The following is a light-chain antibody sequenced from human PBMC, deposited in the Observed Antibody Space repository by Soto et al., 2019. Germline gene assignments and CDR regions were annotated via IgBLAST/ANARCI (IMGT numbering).Light chain of an antibody. CDR3: HQRANWPPT. Sequence: EIVLTQSPATLSLSPGDTATLSCRASQSVSSYLIWYQQKPGQAPRLLIYDASNRATGVPARFRGSGSETDFTLTISSLEPEDFAVYYCHQRANWPPTFGGGTKVEIK. CDR1: QSVSSY. CDR2: DAS. V-gene: IGKV3-11*01. J-gene: IGKJ4*01.